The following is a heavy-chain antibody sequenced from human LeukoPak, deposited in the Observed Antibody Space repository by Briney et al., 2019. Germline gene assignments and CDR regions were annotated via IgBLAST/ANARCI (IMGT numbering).Heavy chain of an antibody. CDR3: ARSPYYYDSSGYSYYFDY. CDR1: GFTFNTYW. J-gene: IGHJ4*02. D-gene: IGHD3-22*01. V-gene: IGHV3-7*01. CDR2: VKEDGSER. Sequence: PGGSLRLSCAASGFTFNTYWMSWVRQAPGKGLEWVANVKEDGSERYYVDSVKGRFTISRDNAKNSLYLQMNSLRAEDTAVYYCARSPYYYDSSGYSYYFDYWGQGTLVTVSS.